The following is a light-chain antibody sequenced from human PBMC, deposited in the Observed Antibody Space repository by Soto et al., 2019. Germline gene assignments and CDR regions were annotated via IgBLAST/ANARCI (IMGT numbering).Light chain of an antibody. Sequence: QSALTQPASVSGSPGQSITISCTGTSSDVGFYDYVSWYQQRPGKAPKLMIYEVTHRPSGVSNRFSGSKSGNTASLTISGLQTEDEADYYCSSYAGTFRLVVFGGGTKLTVL. CDR2: EVT. CDR1: SSDVGFYDY. V-gene: IGLV2-14*01. J-gene: IGLJ2*01. CDR3: SSYAGTFRLVV.